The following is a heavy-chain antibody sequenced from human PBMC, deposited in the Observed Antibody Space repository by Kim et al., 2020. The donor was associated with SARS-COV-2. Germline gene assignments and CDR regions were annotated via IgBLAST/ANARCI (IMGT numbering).Heavy chain of an antibody. D-gene: IGHD3-22*01. CDR3: ARDLPYYYDSSGYYFDY. J-gene: IGHJ4*02. V-gene: IGHV1-18*01. Sequence: LQGRVTMTTDTSTSTAYMELRSLRSDDTAVYYCARDLPYYYDSSGYYFDYWGQGTLVTVSS.